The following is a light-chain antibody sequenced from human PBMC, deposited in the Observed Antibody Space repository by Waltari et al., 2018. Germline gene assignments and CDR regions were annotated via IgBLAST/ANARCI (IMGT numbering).Light chain of an antibody. Sequence: QSVLTQPPSASGTPGQRVTIPCSGSSSNLRVITVTWYHQFPGTAPKLPIHGFIQRPSGVPDRFSGSKSGTSASLAISGLQSEDEADYFCAAWDRSLRIVVFDGGTKLTVL. CDR3: AAWDRSLRIVV. J-gene: IGLJ2*01. V-gene: IGLV1-44*01. CDR2: GFI. CDR1: SSNLRVIT.